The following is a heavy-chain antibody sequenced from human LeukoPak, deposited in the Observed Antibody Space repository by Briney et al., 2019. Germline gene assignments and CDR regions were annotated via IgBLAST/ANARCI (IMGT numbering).Heavy chain of an antibody. CDR2: MSDSVRT. Sequence: SETLSLTCAVYGGSFSGYYWSWIRQPPGKGLEWIGYMSDSVRTKDNPSLNSRVTLSADTSKNQFSLRLNSVTAADTAVYYCATIKRGDIFGYFDFWGQGILVTVSS. V-gene: IGHV4-59*01. CDR1: GGSFSGYY. D-gene: IGHD5-18*01. J-gene: IGHJ4*02. CDR3: ATIKRGDIFGYFDF.